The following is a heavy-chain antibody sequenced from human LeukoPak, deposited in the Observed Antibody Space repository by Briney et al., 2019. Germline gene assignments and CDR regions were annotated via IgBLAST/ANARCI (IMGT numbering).Heavy chain of an antibody. J-gene: IGHJ4*02. CDR3: ARSPLEYDFWSGRHYYFDY. Sequence: SQTLSLTCTVSGGSISSGNYFWSWIRQPAGEGLEWIGRIYTSGSTNYNPSLKSRVTISVDTSKNQFSLKLSSVTAADTAVYYCARSPLEYDFWSGRHYYFDYWGQGTLVTVSS. CDR1: GGSISSGNYF. D-gene: IGHD3-3*01. CDR2: IYTSGST. V-gene: IGHV4-61*02.